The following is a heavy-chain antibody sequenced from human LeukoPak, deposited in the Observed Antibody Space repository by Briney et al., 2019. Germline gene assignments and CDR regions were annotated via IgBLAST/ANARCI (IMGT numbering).Heavy chain of an antibody. V-gene: IGHV3-23*01. J-gene: IGHJ3*02. CDR3: AKDPNGDYIGTFDI. CDR2: ISGNGDP. CDR1: QFNFNKFG. D-gene: IGHD4-17*01. Sequence: GGSLRLSCATSQFNFNKFGMTWVRQAPGKGLEWVSSISGNGDPQYADSVQGRFPISRDNSKNTLYLQMNSLRAEDTAVYFCAKDPNGDYIGTFDIWGQGTMVTVSS.